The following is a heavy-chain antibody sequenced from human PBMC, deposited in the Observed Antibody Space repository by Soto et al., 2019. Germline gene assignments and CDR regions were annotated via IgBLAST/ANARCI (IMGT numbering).Heavy chain of an antibody. Sequence: PGGSLRLSCAASGFTFSHHWMHWVRQAPGKGLVWVSRINIDGTSTAYADSVKGRFTISRDNANSTLYLQMNSLRAEDTAVYYCARDLTWNQADYWGQGTLVTVSS. D-gene: IGHD1-1*01. J-gene: IGHJ4*02. CDR2: INIDGTST. CDR1: GFTFSHHW. V-gene: IGHV3-74*01. CDR3: ARDLTWNQADY.